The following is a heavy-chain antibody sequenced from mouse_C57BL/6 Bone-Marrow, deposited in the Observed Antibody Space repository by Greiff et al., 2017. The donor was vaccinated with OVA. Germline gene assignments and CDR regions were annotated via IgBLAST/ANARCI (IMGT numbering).Heavy chain of an antibody. J-gene: IGHJ4*01. V-gene: IGHV1-50*01. CDR1: GYTFTSYW. CDR2: IDPSDSYT. D-gene: IGHD1-1*01. Sequence: QVQLQQPGAELVKPGASVKLSCKASGYTFTSYWMQWVKQRPGQGLEWIGEIDPSDSYTNYNQKFKGKATLTVDTSSSTAYMQLSSLTSEDSAVYYCASSLDYYGSVYYAMDYWGQGTSVTVSS. CDR3: ASSLDYYGSVYYAMDY.